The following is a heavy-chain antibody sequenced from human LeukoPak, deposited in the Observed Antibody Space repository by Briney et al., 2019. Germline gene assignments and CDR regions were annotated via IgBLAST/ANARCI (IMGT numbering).Heavy chain of an antibody. D-gene: IGHD3-10*01. CDR2: ISGSGGST. CDR1: GFTFSSYA. Sequence: PGGSLRLSCAASGFTFSSYAMSWVRQAPGKGLEWVSAISGSGGSTYYADSVKGRFTISRDNSKNTLYLQMNNLRAEDTAVYYCAKSPWFGEIWYNWFDPWGQGTLVTVSS. CDR3: AKSPWFGEIWYNWFDP. J-gene: IGHJ5*02. V-gene: IGHV3-23*01.